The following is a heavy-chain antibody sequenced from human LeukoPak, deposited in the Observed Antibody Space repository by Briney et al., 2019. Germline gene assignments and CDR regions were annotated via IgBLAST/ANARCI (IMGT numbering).Heavy chain of an antibody. Sequence: PSETLSLTCAVYGGSFSGYYWNWIRQPPGKGLEWIGEINHSGSTNYNPSLKSRVTISVDTSKNQFSLKLSSVTAADTAVYYCARRGGLTIFGVVTQYYFDYWGQGTLVTVSS. D-gene: IGHD3-3*01. CDR2: INHSGST. CDR3: ARRGGLTIFGVVTQYYFDY. J-gene: IGHJ4*02. CDR1: GGSFSGYY. V-gene: IGHV4-34*01.